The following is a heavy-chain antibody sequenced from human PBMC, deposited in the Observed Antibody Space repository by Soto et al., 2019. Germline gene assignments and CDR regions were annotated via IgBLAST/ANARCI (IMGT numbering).Heavy chain of an antibody. Sequence: GASVKVSCKASGYTFTSYDINWVRQATGQGLEWMGWMNPNSGNTGYAQKFQGRVTMTRNTSISTAYMELSSVRSEDTAVYYCARGRRRGYGEPPGPFDISAQRTXVTVSS. CDR3: ARGRRRGYGEPPGPFDI. V-gene: IGHV1-8*01. CDR1: GYTFTSYD. J-gene: IGHJ3*02. D-gene: IGHD4-17*01. CDR2: MNPNSGNT.